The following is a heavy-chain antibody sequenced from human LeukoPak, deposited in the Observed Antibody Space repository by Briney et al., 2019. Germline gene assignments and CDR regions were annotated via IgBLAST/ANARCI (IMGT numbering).Heavy chain of an antibody. J-gene: IGHJ4*02. D-gene: IGHD1-26*01. CDR2: ISSSSSYI. V-gene: IGHV3-21*01. CDR1: GFTFSSYS. Sequence: GGFLRLSCAASGFTFSSYSMNWVRQAPGKGLEWVSSISSSSSYIYYADSVKGRFTISRDNAKNSLYLQMNSLRAEDTAVYYCARDRRKWELPFDYWGQGTLVTVSS. CDR3: ARDRRKWELPFDY.